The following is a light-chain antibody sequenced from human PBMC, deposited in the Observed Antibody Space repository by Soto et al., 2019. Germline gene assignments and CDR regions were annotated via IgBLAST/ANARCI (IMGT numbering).Light chain of an antibody. Sequence: QSALTQPPSASGSPGQSVTIACTGTSKDVGYYNYVSWYQQPPGKAPKLLIYDVSKRPSGVPDRFSGSKSGNTASLTVSGLQAEDEGDYYCSSYAGRDYTYVFGNGTKVTV. J-gene: IGLJ1*01. CDR3: SSYAGRDYTYV. CDR2: DVS. CDR1: SKDVGYYNY. V-gene: IGLV2-8*01.